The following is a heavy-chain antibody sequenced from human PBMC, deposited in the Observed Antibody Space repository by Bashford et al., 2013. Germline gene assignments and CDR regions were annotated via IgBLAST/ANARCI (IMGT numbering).Heavy chain of an antibody. V-gene: IGHV1-69*13. CDR1: GGTFSSYA. CDR2: IIPIFGTA. CDR3: ARVWGSVARGVTYGMDV. J-gene: IGHJ6*02. Sequence: SVKVSCKASGGTFSSYAISWVRQAPGQGLEWMGGIIPIFGTANYAQKFQGRVTITADESTSTAYMELSSLRSEDTAVYYCARVWGSVARGVTYGMDVWGQGTTVTVSS. D-gene: IGHD3-10*01.